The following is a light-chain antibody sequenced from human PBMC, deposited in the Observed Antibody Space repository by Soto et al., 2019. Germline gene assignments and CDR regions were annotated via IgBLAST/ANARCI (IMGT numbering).Light chain of an antibody. CDR1: SSDVGGYYY. V-gene: IGLV2-14*01. Sequence: QSALTQPASVSGSPGQSITISCTGTSSDVGGYYYVSWYQHHPGKAPKLMIYQVSNRPSGVSNRFSGSKSGNTASLTISGLQAEDEADYYCSSYTDSSNYVFGTGTKLTVL. CDR3: SSYTDSSNYV. CDR2: QVS. J-gene: IGLJ1*01.